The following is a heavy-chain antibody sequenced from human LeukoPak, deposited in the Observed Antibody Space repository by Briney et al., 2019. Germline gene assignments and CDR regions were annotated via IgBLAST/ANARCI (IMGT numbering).Heavy chain of an antibody. CDR3: ARWSGSVTARNYYYYMDV. Sequence: SETLSLTCTVSGGSISSYYWSWIRQPAGKGLEWIGRIYTSGSTNYNPSLKSRVTMSVDTSRNQFSLNLSSVTAADTAVYYCARWSGSVTARNYYYYMDVWGEGTTVTVSS. V-gene: IGHV4-4*07. J-gene: IGHJ6*03. D-gene: IGHD6-6*01. CDR1: GGSISSYY. CDR2: IYTSGST.